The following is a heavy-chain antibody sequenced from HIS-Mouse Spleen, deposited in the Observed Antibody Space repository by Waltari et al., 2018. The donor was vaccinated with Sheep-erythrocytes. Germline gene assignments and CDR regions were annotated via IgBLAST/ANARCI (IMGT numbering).Heavy chain of an antibody. J-gene: IGHJ4*02. D-gene: IGHD1-26*01. CDR3: ARLELGQFDY. CDR2: IYYSGST. Sequence: QVQLQESGPGLVKPSETLSLTCTVSGGSISSSYWSWIRQPPGQGLEWIGYIYYSGSTNYNPSLKSRVTISVDTSKNQFSLKLSSVTAADTAVYYCARLELGQFDYWGQGTLVTVSS. CDR1: GGSISSSY. V-gene: IGHV4-59*08.